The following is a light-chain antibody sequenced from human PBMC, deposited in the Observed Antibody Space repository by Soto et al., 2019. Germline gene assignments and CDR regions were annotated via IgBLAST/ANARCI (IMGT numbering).Light chain of an antibody. V-gene: IGKV3-11*01. CDR1: QSVSSY. CDR3: QQRTNGPPLYT. Sequence: EIVLTQSPATLSLSAGERATLSCRASQSVSSYLAWYQQKPGQAPRLLIYETSNRATGIPARFSGSGSGTDFTLSISSREPEDFAVYYCQQRTNGPPLYTFGQGTKLEIK. CDR2: ETS. J-gene: IGKJ2*01.